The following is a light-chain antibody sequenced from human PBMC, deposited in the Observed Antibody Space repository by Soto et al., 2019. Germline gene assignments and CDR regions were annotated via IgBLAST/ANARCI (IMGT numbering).Light chain of an antibody. CDR1: QSVTSSY. J-gene: IGKJ4*01. Sequence: EIVLTQSPGTVSLSPGERATLSCRASQSVTSSYLAWYQQKPGQAPRLLIYGVSSRATGIPDRFSGSGAGTDFTLTISRLEPEDFAVYYCQQRNDWPLTFGGGTKVEIK. V-gene: IGKV3D-20*02. CDR3: QQRNDWPLT. CDR2: GVS.